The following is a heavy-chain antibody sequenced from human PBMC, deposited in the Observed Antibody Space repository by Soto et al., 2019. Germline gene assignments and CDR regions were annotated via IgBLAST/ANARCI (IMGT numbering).Heavy chain of an antibody. J-gene: IGHJ3*02. D-gene: IGHD4-17*01. V-gene: IGHV4-31*01. CDR3: ASYVREGDYESQLWAGAFDI. CDR1: GGSISSGGYY. CDR2: IYYSGST. Sequence: QVQLQESGPGLVKPSQTLSLTCTVSGGSISSGGYYWSWIRQHPGKGLEWIGDIYYSGSTNYNPSLKRQFTVSVDTSKNQFALKLSSVTAADTAVYYCASYVREGDYESQLWAGAFDIWGQGTMVTVSS.